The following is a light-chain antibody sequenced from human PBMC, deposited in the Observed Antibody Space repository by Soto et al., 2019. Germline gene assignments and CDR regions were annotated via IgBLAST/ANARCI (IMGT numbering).Light chain of an antibody. CDR2: TTS. V-gene: IGKV1D-12*01. J-gene: IGKJ4*01. CDR1: QGINNW. CDR3: QQANSFPLT. Sequence: DIQMTQSPSSVSASVGDRVTITCRASQGINNWLAWYQQKPGEPPKLLIYTTSNLQSGVPSRFSGSGSGTDFTLTISSLQPEDFATYYCQQANSFPLTFGGGIKVEIK.